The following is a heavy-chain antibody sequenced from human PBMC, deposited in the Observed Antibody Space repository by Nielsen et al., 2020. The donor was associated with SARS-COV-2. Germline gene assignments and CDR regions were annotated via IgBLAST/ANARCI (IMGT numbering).Heavy chain of an antibody. CDR3: ARSTSTSYPFDP. CDR1: GGSINSSY. D-gene: IGHD2-2*01. CDR2: IYSSGRT. V-gene: IGHV4-59*01. J-gene: IGHJ5*02. Sequence: SETLSLTCTVSGGSINSSYWNWIRQPPGKGLEWIGYIYSSGRTNDNPSLKSRVTISVDTSKNQFSLKLSSVTAADTAVYYCARSTSTSYPFDPWGQGTLVTVSS.